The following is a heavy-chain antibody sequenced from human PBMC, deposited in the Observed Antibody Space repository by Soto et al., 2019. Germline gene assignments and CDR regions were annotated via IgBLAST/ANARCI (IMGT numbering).Heavy chain of an antibody. CDR3: ARHIKLELRTSYYYYMDV. CDR1: GGSISSYF. V-gene: IGHV4-59*08. J-gene: IGHJ6*03. D-gene: IGHD1-7*01. CDR2: IYYSGTT. Sequence: PSETLSLTCTVSGGSISSYFWSWIRQPPGEGLEWIGYIYYSGTTNYNPSLKSRVTISVDTSKNQFSLKLSSVTAADTAVYYCARHIKLELRTSYYYYMDVWGKGTTVTVSS.